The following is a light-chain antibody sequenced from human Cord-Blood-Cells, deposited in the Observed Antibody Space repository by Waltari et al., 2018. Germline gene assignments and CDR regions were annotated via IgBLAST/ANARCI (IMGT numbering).Light chain of an antibody. CDR3: QSADSSGTYWV. Sequence: SYELPQPPSLSVSPGQTARITCSGDALPKQYAYWYQQKPGQAPVLGIYKDSERPSGIPERFSGSSSGTTVTLTISGVQAEDEADYYCQSADSSGTYWVFGGGTKLTVL. CDR2: KDS. CDR1: ALPKQY. V-gene: IGLV3-25*02. J-gene: IGLJ3*02.